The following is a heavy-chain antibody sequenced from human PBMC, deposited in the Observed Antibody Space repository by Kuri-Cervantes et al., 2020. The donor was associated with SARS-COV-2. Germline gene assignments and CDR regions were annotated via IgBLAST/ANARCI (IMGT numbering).Heavy chain of an antibody. V-gene: IGHV1-69*06. Sequence: SVKVSCKAFGDSFSSYSFNWVRQAPGQGLEWMGGIIPMFGTADYAQKFQGRVTMTEDTSTDTAYMELSSLRSEDTAVYYCATGTFTVTPDYWGQGTLVTVSS. CDR1: GDSFSSYS. CDR2: IIPMFGTA. J-gene: IGHJ4*02. D-gene: IGHD4-17*01. CDR3: ATGTFTVTPDY.